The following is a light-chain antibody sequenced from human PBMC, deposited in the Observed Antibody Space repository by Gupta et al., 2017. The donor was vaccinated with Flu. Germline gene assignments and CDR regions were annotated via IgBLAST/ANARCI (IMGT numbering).Light chain of an antibody. CDR2: EAS. J-gene: IGKJ3*01. CDR1: QSISSY. V-gene: IGKV1-39*01. Sequence: PSTLSASVGDRVTITCRASQSISSYLDWYQQKPGKAPKLLIYEASNLESGVPSRFSGSGSGTDFTLTISSLQPEDFATYYCQQSYNSPRTFGPGTKVEIK. CDR3: QQSYNSPRT.